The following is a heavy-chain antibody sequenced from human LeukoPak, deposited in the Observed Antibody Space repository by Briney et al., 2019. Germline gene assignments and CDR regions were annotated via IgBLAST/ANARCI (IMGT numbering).Heavy chain of an antibody. D-gene: IGHD2-2*02. Sequence: SGGSLRLSCAASGFTFSSYSMNWVRQAPGKGLEWVSYISSSSSTIYYADSVKGRFTISRDNAKNSLHLQMNSLRAEDTAVYYCARSRYTRGPIYYYYGMDVWGQGTTVTVSS. CDR3: ARSRYTRGPIYYYYGMDV. V-gene: IGHV3-48*01. J-gene: IGHJ6*02. CDR1: GFTFSSYS. CDR2: ISSSSSTI.